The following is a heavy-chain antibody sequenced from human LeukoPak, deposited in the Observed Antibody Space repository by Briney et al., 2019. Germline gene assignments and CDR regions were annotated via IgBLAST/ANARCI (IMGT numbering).Heavy chain of an antibody. CDR2: INHSGST. V-gene: IGHV4-34*01. CDR3: ARRPATDAFDI. J-gene: IGHJ3*02. Sequence: SETLSLTCAVYGGSFSGYYWSWIRQPPGKGLEWIGEINHSGSTNYNPSLKSRVTISVDTSKNQFSLKLSSVTAADTAVYYCARRPATDAFDIWGQGTMVTVSS. D-gene: IGHD6-6*01. CDR1: GGSFSGYY.